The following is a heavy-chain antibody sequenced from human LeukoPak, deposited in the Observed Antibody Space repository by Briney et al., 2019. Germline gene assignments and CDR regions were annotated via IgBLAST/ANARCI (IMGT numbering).Heavy chain of an antibody. CDR2: ISAYNGNT. CDR1: GYTFTSYG. CDR3: ARDQAATNTQVRFCLD. V-gene: IGHV1-18*01. D-gene: IGHD3-9*01. Sequence: ASVKVSCKASGYTFTSYGISWVRQAPGQGLEWVGWISAYNGNTNFAQKLQGRATMTTDTSTSTAYMDLRSLRSDDTAVYYCARDQAATNTQVRFCLDWGQGTLVTVSS. J-gene: IGHJ4*02.